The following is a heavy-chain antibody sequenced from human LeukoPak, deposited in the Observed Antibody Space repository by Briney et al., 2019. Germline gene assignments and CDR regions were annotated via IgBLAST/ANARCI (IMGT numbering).Heavy chain of an antibody. CDR1: GGTFSSYA. V-gene: IGHV1-69*13. D-gene: IGHD5-24*01. CDR3: AREEKATDYFDY. J-gene: IGHJ4*02. CDR2: IIPISGTA. Sequence: SVTVSCKASGGTFSSYAISWVRQAPGQGLEWMGGIIPISGTANYAQKFQGRVTITADESTSTAYMELSSLRSEDTAVYYCAREEKATDYFDYWGQGTLVTVSS.